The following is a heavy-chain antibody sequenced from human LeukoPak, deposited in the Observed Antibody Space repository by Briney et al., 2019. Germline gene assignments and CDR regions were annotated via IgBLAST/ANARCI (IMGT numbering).Heavy chain of an antibody. Sequence: SETLSLTYAVYGGSFSGYYWSWIRQPPGKGLEWIGEINHSGSTNYNPSLKSRVTISVDTSKNQFSLKLSSVTAADTAVYYCARGIKQWLVRNAFDIWGQGTMSPSLQ. CDR3: ARGIKQWLVRNAFDI. J-gene: IGHJ3*02. V-gene: IGHV4-34*01. CDR2: INHSGST. D-gene: IGHD6-19*01. CDR1: GGSFSGYY.